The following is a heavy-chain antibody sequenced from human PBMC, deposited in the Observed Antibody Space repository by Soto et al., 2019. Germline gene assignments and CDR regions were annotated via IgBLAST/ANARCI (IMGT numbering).Heavy chain of an antibody. CDR1: GFTVTSNY. J-gene: IGHJ6*02. V-gene: IGHV3-53*01. CDR3: TSRITGTTFGQQNYYYYGMDV. CDR2: IDSGGIT. Sequence: EVQLVESGGDLIQPGGSLRLSCAASGFTVTSNYMSWVRQAPGKGLEWVSVIDSGGITSYADSVKGRFTISRDDSKNTAYLQMNSLKTEDTAVYYCTSRITGTTFGQQNYYYYGMDVWGQGTTVTVSS. D-gene: IGHD1-20*01.